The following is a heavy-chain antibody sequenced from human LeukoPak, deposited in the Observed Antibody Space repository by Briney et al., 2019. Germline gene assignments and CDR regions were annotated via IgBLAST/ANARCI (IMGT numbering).Heavy chain of an antibody. CDR1: GYTFATYG. Sequence: ASVKVSCKASGYTFATYGISWVRQAPGQGLEWMGWISAYNGSTNYAQKYQGRVTMTTDTSTTTAYMELRSLTSDDTAVYYCARDGARISMLRGGLDYWGQGTLVTVSS. CDR2: ISAYNGST. J-gene: IGHJ4*02. D-gene: IGHD2-8*01. CDR3: ARDGARISMLRGGLDY. V-gene: IGHV1-18*04.